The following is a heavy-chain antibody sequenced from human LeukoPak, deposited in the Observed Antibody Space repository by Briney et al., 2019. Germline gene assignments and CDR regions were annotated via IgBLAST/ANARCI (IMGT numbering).Heavy chain of an antibody. V-gene: IGHV1-69*13. D-gene: IGHD6-19*01. J-gene: IGHJ4*02. Sequence: GASVKVSCKASGGIFSSYAISWVRQAPGQGLEWMGGIIPILGTANYAQKFQGRVTITADESTSTAYMELSSLRSEDTAVYYCARSHSSGWYYFDYWGQGTLVTVSS. CDR1: GGIFSSYA. CDR2: IIPILGTA. CDR3: ARSHSSGWYYFDY.